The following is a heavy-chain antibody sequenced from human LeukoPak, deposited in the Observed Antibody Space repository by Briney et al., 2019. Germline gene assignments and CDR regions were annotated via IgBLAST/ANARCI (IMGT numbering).Heavy chain of an antibody. CDR3: ASRTSNDAFDI. CDR1: GFTVSSNY. D-gene: IGHD1-14*01. J-gene: IGHJ3*02. CDR2: IYSGGST. Sequence: GGSLRLSCAASGFTVSSNYMSWVRQAPGKGLEWVSVIYSGGSTYYADSVKGRFTISRDNSKNTLYLQMNSLRAEDTAVYYCASRTSNDAFDIWGQGTMVTVSS. V-gene: IGHV3-53*01.